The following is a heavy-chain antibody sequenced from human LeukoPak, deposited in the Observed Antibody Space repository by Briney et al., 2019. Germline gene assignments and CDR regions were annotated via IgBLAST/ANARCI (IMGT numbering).Heavy chain of an antibody. V-gene: IGHV1-2*02. D-gene: IGHD1-26*01. CDR1: GYTFTDYY. CDR2: INPKSGGT. J-gene: IGHJ5*01. CDR3: ARASGSYWWFDS. Sequence: ASVKVSCKASGYTFTDYYIHWVRQAPGEGLECMGWINPKSGGTNYAQKFQGRVTMTRDTSISTVYMELSRLRSDDTAVYYCARASGSYWWFDSWGQGTLVTVSS.